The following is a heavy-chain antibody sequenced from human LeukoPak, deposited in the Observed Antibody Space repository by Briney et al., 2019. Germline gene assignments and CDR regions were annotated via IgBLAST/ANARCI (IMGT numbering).Heavy chain of an antibody. V-gene: IGHV3-53*01. CDR1: GFTVSSNY. CDR2: IYSGGST. D-gene: IGHD3-10*01. Sequence: PGGSLRLSCAASGFTVSSNYMSWVRQAPGKGLEWVSVIYSGGSTCYADSVKGRFTISRDNSKNTLYLQMNSLRAEDTAVYYCARDRPYGSGSYYGRNWYFDLWGRGTLVTVSS. J-gene: IGHJ2*01. CDR3: ARDRPYGSGSYYGRNWYFDL.